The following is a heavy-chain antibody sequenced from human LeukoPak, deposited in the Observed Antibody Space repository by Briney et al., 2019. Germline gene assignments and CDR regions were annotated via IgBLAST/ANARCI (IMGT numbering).Heavy chain of an antibody. D-gene: IGHD3-16*01. CDR2: IYYSGST. V-gene: IGHV4-31*03. CDR1: GGSINSGGFY. Sequence: SETLSLTCTVSGGSINSGGFYWSWIRQHPGKGLEWIGYIYYSGSTFYNPSLKSRVAISLDKSKNQFSLNLRSVTAAGTAVYYCARGGSFLGNYVYWGQGTLVTVSS. J-gene: IGHJ4*02. CDR3: ARGGSFLGNYVY.